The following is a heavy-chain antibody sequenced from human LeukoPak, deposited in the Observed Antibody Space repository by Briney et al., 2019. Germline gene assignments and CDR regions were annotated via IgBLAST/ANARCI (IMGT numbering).Heavy chain of an antibody. D-gene: IGHD3-22*01. CDR1: GFTFSSYA. CDR2: ISGSGGST. CDR3: EKDPDYYDSSAEA. Sequence: GGSLRLSCAASGFTFSSYAMSCVRHAPGKGLEWVSAISGSGGSTYYADSGKGRFTISRDNSKTTLYLQMNSMRAEDKAVYYCEKDPDYYDSSAEAWGQGTLVTVSS. J-gene: IGHJ1*01. V-gene: IGHV3-23*01.